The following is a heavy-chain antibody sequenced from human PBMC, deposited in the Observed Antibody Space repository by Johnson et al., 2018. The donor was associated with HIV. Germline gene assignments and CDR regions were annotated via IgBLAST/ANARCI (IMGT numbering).Heavy chain of an antibody. D-gene: IGHD3-16*01. J-gene: IGHJ3*02. Sequence: QMLLVESGGGVVQPGRSLRLSCAASGFTFSSYAMHWVRQAPGKGLEWVAVISYDGSNKYYADSVKGRFTISRHKAKNTLHLQMNSLRAEDTAVYYCAREWGMITFGGVIPRNAFDIWGQGTMVTVSS. V-gene: IGHV3-30-3*01. CDR2: ISYDGSNK. CDR1: GFTFSSYA. CDR3: AREWGMITFGGVIPRNAFDI.